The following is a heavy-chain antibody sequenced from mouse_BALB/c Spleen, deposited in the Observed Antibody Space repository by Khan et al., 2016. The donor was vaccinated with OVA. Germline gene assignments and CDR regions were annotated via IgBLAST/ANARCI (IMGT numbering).Heavy chain of an antibody. Sequence: QVQLKESGAELARPGASVKMSCKASGYTFTSYTIHWIKLRPGPGLEWIGYINPNNGYTNYNQKFKDKATLTADQSSTTVYMQLSSLTSDDSAVYYCVRDGAYYRNGGWFAYWGQGTMVTVAA. V-gene: IGHV1-4*01. CDR1: GYTFTSYT. CDR2: INPNNGYT. J-gene: IGHJ3*01. D-gene: IGHD2-14*01. CDR3: VRDGAYYRNGGWFAY.